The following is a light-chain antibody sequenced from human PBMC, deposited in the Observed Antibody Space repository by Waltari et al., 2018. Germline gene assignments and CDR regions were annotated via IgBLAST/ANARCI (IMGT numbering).Light chain of an antibody. CDR3: QVWRSSTYV. CDR1: DIGSRN. CDR2: KNS. Sequence: SYELTQPLSVSVALGQTATITCGGSDIGSRNVNWYQQKPGQAPVLVIYKNSHRPSGTPERFSASNSGSMATLTISRAQAGDEADYYCQVWRSSTYVFAAGTHVTVL. V-gene: IGLV3-9*01. J-gene: IGLJ1*01.